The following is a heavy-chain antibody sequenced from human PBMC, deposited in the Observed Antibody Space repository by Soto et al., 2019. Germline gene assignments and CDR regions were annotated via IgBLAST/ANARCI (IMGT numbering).Heavy chain of an antibody. CDR1: GYSFTSYW. CDR3: ARSGDSSGWFAGGNWFDP. D-gene: IGHD6-19*01. CDR2: IDPSDSYT. Sequence: GESLKISCKGSGYSFTSYWISWVRQMPGKGLEWMGRIDPSDSYTNYSPSFQGHVTISADKSISTAYLQWSSLKASDTAMYYCARSGDSSGWFAGGNWFDPWGQGTLVTVS. V-gene: IGHV5-10-1*01. J-gene: IGHJ5*02.